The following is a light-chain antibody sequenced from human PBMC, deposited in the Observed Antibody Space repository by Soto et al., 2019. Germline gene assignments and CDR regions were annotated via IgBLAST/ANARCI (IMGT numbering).Light chain of an antibody. CDR2: GAS. J-gene: IGKJ1*01. Sequence: NGLTQSPSTPSLSPGERATLSGRVSQSVSSSYLAWYQQKPGQAPRLLIYGASSRATGIPDRFSGSGSGTDFTLAIRCMEPEDFSVYFCEHYGYSPWTFSQGTKVDIK. CDR1: QSVSSSY. CDR3: EHYGYSPWT. V-gene: IGKV3-20*01.